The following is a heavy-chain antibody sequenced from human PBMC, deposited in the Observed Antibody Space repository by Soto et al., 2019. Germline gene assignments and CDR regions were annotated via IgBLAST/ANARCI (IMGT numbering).Heavy chain of an antibody. CDR1: GGSSVNSSYC. CDR2: IYYSGST. V-gene: IGHV4-39*01. Sequence: PSETMSLSWTVAGGSSVNSSYCWGRINQPPGKGLEWIGNIYYSGSTYYNPSLKSRVTISVDTSKNQFSLKLGSVTAADTAVYYCATEGTHTMIRRIVIRTDYYFDYWGQGTLVTVSS. CDR3: ATEGTHTMIRRIVIRTDYYFDY. D-gene: IGHD3-10*01. J-gene: IGHJ4*02.